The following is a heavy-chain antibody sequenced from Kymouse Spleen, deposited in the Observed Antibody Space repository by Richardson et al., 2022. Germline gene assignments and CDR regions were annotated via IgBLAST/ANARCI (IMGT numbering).Heavy chain of an antibody. CDR1: GFTFSSYG. CDR2: IWYDGSNK. D-gene: IGHD3-10*01. J-gene: IGHJ6*02. CDR3: ARESTMVRGVIIYYYYGMDV. Sequence: QVQLVESGGGVVQPGRSLRLSCAASGFTFSSYGMHWVRQAPGKGLEWVAVIWYDGSNKYYADSVKGRFTISRDNSKNTLYLQMNSLRAEDTAVYYCARESTMVRGVIIYYYYGMDVWGQGTTVTVSS. V-gene: IGHV3-33*01.